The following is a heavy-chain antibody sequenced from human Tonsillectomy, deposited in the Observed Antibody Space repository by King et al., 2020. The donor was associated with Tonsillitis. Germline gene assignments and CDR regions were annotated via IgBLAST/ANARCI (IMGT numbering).Heavy chain of an antibody. CDR1: GFTFSSYA. V-gene: IGHV3-23*04. CDR2: ISGSGSST. CDR3: AKXXDFXSXHGMXV. Sequence: VQLVESGGGLIQPGGSLRLSCAASGFTFSSYAMSWVRQAPGKGLEWVSGISGSGSSTYYADSVKGRFAISRDNSKNTLYLQMNSLRAEDTAVYYSAKXXDFXSXHGMXVWGQXTTVTV. D-gene: IGHD3-3*01. J-gene: IGHJ6*01.